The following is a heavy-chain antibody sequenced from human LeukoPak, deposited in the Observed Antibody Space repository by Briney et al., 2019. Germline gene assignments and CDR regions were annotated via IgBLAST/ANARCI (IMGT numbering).Heavy chain of an antibody. CDR3: ARLKEGIDY. CDR1: GGSISGSSYF. Sequence: PSETLSLTCAVSGGSISGSSYFWGWIRQPPGKGLEWIGSIYYSGNTHYNPSLKSRVTISVDTSKNQFSLKLSSVTAADTAVYYCARLKEGIDYWGQGTLVTVSS. J-gene: IGHJ4*02. CDR2: IYYSGNT. D-gene: IGHD3-10*01. V-gene: IGHV4-39*01.